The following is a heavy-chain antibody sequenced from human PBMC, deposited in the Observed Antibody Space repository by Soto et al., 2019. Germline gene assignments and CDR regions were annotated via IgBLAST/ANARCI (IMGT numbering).Heavy chain of an antibody. CDR1: GGIFSTYA. CDR2: IIPLFETP. Sequence: QVQLVQSGAEVKKPGSSVKVSCKASGGIFSTYAISWLRQAPGQGLEWTGGIIPLFETPNYAQRFQGRVTITADESTSTAYMELSRLRSEDTAVYYCARDRDDYGSGNYYNRIDFWGQGTLVTVSS. CDR3: ARDRDDYGSGNYYNRIDF. J-gene: IGHJ4*02. D-gene: IGHD3-10*01. V-gene: IGHV1-69*01.